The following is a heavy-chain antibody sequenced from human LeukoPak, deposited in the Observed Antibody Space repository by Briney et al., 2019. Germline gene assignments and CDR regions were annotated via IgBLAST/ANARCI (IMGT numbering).Heavy chain of an antibody. CDR2: IKEDGSEK. CDR1: AFTFSSYW. CDR3: ARDHHPSYYLPDY. J-gene: IGHJ4*02. D-gene: IGHD1-26*01. Sequence: GGSLRLSCAVSAFTFSSYWMTWGRQAPGKVLEWVASIKEDGSEKYYEDSVKGRFTISRDNAKNSLYLQMNSLRAEDTAVYYCARDHHPSYYLPDYWGQGTLVTVSS. V-gene: IGHV3-7*04.